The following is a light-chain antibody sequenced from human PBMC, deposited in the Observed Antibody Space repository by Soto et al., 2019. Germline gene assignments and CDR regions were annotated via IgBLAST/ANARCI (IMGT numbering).Light chain of an antibody. CDR3: QQYNNWPPWT. Sequence: GMTQSPATLSVSPGERATLSCRASQSVSSDLAWYQHKPGQAPRLLIYGASTRATGIPARFSGRGSGTEFTLTISSLQSVDFAVYYCQQYNNWPPWTFGQGTKVDI. J-gene: IGKJ1*01. CDR2: GAS. CDR1: QSVSSD. V-gene: IGKV3-15*01.